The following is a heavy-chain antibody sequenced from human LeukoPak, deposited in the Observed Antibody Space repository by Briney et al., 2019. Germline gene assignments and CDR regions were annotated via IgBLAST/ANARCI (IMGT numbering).Heavy chain of an antibody. CDR3: ARDSYDGSYYGAFDI. D-gene: IGHD1-26*01. V-gene: IGHV3-33*01. Sequence: GRSLSLSCAASGFTFSSYGIHWVRQAPGKGLEWVAVIWSDGSNKYYADSVKGRFTISRDNSKNTLYLQMNSLRAEDTAVYYCARDSYDGSYYGAFDIWGQGTMVTVSS. CDR2: IWSDGSNK. CDR1: GFTFSSYG. J-gene: IGHJ3*02.